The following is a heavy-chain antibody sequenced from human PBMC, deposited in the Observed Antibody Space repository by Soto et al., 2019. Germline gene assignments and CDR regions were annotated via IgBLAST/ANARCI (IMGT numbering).Heavy chain of an antibody. CDR3: ARGLSYNWNYAVYYYYGMDV. J-gene: IGHJ6*02. CDR2: ISSSGSTI. CDR1: GFTFSDYY. D-gene: IGHD1-7*01. V-gene: IGHV3-11*01. Sequence: QVQLVESGGGLVKPGGSLRLSCAASGFTFSDYYMSWIRQAPGKGLEWVSYISSSGSTIYYADSVKGRFTISRDNTKNSLYLQMNSLRAEDTAVYYCARGLSYNWNYAVYYYYGMDVWGQGTTVTVSS.